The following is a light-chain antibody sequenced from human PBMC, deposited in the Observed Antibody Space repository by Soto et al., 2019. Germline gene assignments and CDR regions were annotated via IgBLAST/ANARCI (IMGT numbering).Light chain of an antibody. CDR2: GAS. V-gene: IGKV3-20*01. J-gene: IGKJ3*01. CDR3: QQYGRSPLT. CDR1: QSVNSNY. Sequence: EIVLTQSPGTLSLSPGERATLSCRASQSVNSNYLAWYQQKPGQAPRLLIYGASSRSTGIPDRFSGSGSGTDFTLTISRLEPEDFAVYSCQQYGRSPLTFGPGTKVDIK.